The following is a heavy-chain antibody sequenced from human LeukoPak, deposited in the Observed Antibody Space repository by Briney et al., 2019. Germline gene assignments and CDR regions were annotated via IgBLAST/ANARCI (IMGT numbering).Heavy chain of an antibody. Sequence: SETLSLTCAVYGGSLSNYYWSWIRQPPGKGMEWIGEINHSGSTKYNPSLKSRVTISVDMSKNQLSLELSSVTAADTAVYYCARGPASGSNFAWFDPWGQGTLVTVSS. J-gene: IGHJ5*02. CDR2: INHSGST. D-gene: IGHD3-10*01. V-gene: IGHV4-34*01. CDR1: GGSLSNYY. CDR3: ARGPASGSNFAWFDP.